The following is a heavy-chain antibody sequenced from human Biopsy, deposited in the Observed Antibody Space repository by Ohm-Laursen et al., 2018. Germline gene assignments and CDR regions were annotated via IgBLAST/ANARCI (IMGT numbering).Heavy chain of an antibody. V-gene: IGHV4-59*07. CDR1: GGSISSDY. Sequence: SHTLSFTCIVSGGSISSDYWSWIRQTPGQGLEWFGNIYYRGGNTYTPSLKSRVTISVATSTNHFSLRLNSVTAADTAVYYCARATNMSGWPYYFVYGMDVWGQGTTVTVSS. J-gene: IGHJ6*02. CDR3: ARATNMSGWPYYFVYGMDV. CDR2: IYYRGGN. D-gene: IGHD6-19*01.